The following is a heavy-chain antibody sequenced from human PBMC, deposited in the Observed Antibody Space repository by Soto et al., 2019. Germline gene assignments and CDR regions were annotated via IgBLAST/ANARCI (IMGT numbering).Heavy chain of an antibody. Sequence: GGSLGLSCAASGFTFSSYGMHWVRQAPGKGLEWVAVISYDGSNKYYADSVKGRFTISRDNSKNTLYLQMNSLRAEDTAVYYCAKEGREPATAIRNCLDYWGQGT. D-gene: IGHD2-2*02. CDR1: GFTFSSYG. CDR3: AKEGREPATAIRNCLDY. V-gene: IGHV3-30*18. J-gene: IGHJ4*02. CDR2: ISYDGSNK.